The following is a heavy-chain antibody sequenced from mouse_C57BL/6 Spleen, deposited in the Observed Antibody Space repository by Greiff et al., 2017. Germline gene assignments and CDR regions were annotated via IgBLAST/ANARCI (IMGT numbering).Heavy chain of an antibody. CDR3: ARLYGSSYDAMDY. D-gene: IGHD1-1*01. Sequence: EVMLVESGGDLVKPGGSLKLSCAASGFTFSSYGMSWVRQTPDKRLEWVATISSCGSYTYYPDSVKGRFTISRDNAKNTLYLQMSSLKSEDTAMYYCARLYGSSYDAMDYWGQGTSVTVSS. V-gene: IGHV5-6*02. CDR1: GFTFSSYG. CDR2: ISSCGSYT. J-gene: IGHJ4*01.